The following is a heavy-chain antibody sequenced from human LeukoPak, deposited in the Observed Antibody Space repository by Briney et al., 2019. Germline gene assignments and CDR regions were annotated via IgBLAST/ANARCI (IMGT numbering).Heavy chain of an antibody. CDR3: FKQKTAYEILTGYSIEYYFDY. Sequence: GGSLRLSCAASGFTFSSYSMNWVRQAPGKALEWVSSISSSSSYIYYADSVKGRFTISRDNAKTSLYLKMNRLRAVNTAVYYFFKQKTAYEILTGYSIEYYFDYWGQGTLVTVSS. CDR2: ISSSSSYI. CDR1: GFTFSSYS. V-gene: IGHV3-21*01. D-gene: IGHD3-9*01. J-gene: IGHJ4*02.